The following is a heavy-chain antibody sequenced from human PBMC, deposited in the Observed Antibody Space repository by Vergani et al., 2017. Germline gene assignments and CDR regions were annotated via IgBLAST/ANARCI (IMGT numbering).Heavy chain of an antibody. D-gene: IGHD7-27*01. Sequence: QLQLQESGPGLVKPSETLSLTCTVSGGSISSSSYYWGWIRQPPGKGLEWIGSIYYSGSTYYNPSLKSRVTISVDTSKNQFSLKLSSVTAADTAVYYCASPNWGSNYFDYWGQGTLVTVSS. J-gene: IGHJ4*02. V-gene: IGHV4-39*01. CDR3: ASPNWGSNYFDY. CDR1: GGSISSSSYY. CDR2: IYYSGST.